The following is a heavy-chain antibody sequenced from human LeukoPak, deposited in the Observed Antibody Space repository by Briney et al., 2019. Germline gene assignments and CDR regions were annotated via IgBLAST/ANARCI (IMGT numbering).Heavy chain of an antibody. V-gene: IGHV3-21*01. CDR3: ARGLPAGYYYDSSGYYLDI. Sequence: GGSLRLSCAASGFTFSSYAMSWVRQAPGKGLEWVSSISSSSSYIYYADSVKGRFTIPRDNAKNSLYLQMNSLRAEDTAVYYCARGLPAGYYYDSSGYYLDIWGQGTMVTVSS. J-gene: IGHJ3*02. D-gene: IGHD3-22*01. CDR2: ISSSSSYI. CDR1: GFTFSSYA.